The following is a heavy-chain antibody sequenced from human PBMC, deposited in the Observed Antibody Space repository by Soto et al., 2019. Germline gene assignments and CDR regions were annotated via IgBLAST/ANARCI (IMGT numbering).Heavy chain of an antibody. CDR3: ARGGGLYWVFDL. Sequence: QVQLVQSGAEVKKPGASVKVSCKASGYTFTNYAMHWVRQAPGQRLEWMGWINAGNGNTKYSQKFQGRVTITRDTSASTAYMELSSLRTEGTAGYYCARGGGLYWVFDLLGRGTLVTVSS. J-gene: IGHJ2*01. CDR1: GYTFTNYA. V-gene: IGHV1-3*01. D-gene: IGHD3-16*01. CDR2: INAGNGNT.